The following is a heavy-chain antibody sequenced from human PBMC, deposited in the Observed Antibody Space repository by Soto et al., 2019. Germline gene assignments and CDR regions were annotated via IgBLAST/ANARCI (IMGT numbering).Heavy chain of an antibody. CDR1: GGTFSSYA. D-gene: IGHD2-2*01. J-gene: IGHJ6*02. V-gene: IGHV1-69*01. Sequence: QVQLVQSGAEVKKPGSSVKVSCKASGGTFSSYAISWVRQAPGQGLEWMGGIIPISGTANYAQKFHGRVRITSDESTGTVSMRLSSIRSEDTALYFCARSQGSSTSLEIYYYYYYGMDVWGQGATVTVSS. CDR3: ARSQGSSTSLEIYYYYYYGMDV. CDR2: IIPISGTA.